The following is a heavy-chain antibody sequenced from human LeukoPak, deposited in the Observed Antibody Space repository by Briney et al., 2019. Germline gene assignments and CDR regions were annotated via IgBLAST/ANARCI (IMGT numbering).Heavy chain of an antibody. V-gene: IGHV4-34*01. CDR3: ARGYDFGWFDP. D-gene: IGHD4-17*01. Sequence: SETLSLTCTVCGVSISSYSWSWIRQPPGKGLEWIGEINHSGSTNYNPSLKSRVTISVDTSKNQFSLKLSSVTAADTAVYYCARGYDFGWFDPWGQGTLVTVSS. CDR2: INHSGST. CDR1: GVSISSYS. J-gene: IGHJ5*02.